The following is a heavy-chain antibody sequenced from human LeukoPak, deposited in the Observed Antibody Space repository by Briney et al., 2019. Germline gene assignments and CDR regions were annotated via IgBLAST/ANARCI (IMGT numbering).Heavy chain of an antibody. D-gene: IGHD2-2*01. J-gene: IGHJ6*02. CDR2: IWYDGSNK. CDR1: GFTFSSYA. V-gene: IGHV3-33*08. CDR3: ARDLSWDIVVVPAALYYYYGMDV. Sequence: GGSLRLSCAASGFTFSSYAMSWVRQAPGKGLEWVAVIWYDGSNKYYADSVKGRFTISRDNSKNTLYLQMNSLRAEDTAVYYCARDLSWDIVVVPAALYYYYGMDVWGQGTTVTVSS.